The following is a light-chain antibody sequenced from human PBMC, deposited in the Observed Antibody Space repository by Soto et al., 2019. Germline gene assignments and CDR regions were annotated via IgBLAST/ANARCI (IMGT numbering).Light chain of an antibody. CDR3: QQYTSSVRTYT. Sequence: EIVLTQSPGTLSLSPGERATLSCRASQSVISNYVAWYQQKPGQPPRLLIYGASNRATGVPDRFSGSGSGTDFTLNISRLEPEDIAVYYCQQYTSSVRTYTFGQGTKLEIK. CDR2: GAS. CDR1: QSVISNY. V-gene: IGKV3-20*01. J-gene: IGKJ2*01.